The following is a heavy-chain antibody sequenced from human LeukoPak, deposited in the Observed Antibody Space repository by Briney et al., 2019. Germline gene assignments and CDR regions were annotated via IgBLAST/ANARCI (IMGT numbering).Heavy chain of an antibody. CDR2: ISAYNGNT. J-gene: IGHJ4*02. CDR1: GYTFTSYG. Sequence: ASVKVSCKASGYTFTSYGISWVRQAPGQGLEWMGWISAYNGNTNYAQKLQGGVTMTTDTSTSTAYMELRSLRSDDTAVYYCARDSELYYYDSSGYYDYWGQGTLVTVSS. D-gene: IGHD3-22*01. CDR3: ARDSELYYYDSSGYYDY. V-gene: IGHV1-18*01.